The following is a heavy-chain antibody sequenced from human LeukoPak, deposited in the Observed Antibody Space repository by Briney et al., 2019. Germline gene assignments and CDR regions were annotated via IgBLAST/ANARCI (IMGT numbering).Heavy chain of an antibody. Sequence: GGSLRLSCAAPGFTFSLYWMSWGRQAPGKGLESVANINQDRSQKSYVDSVKGRFNISRENAKNSFFLQMSSLRAEDTSVYYCVAGDWGARDSFDLWGRGTMVTVSS. V-gene: IGHV3-7*01. J-gene: IGHJ3*01. D-gene: IGHD2-21*02. CDR3: VAGDWGARDSFDL. CDR2: INQDRSQK. CDR1: GFTFSLYW.